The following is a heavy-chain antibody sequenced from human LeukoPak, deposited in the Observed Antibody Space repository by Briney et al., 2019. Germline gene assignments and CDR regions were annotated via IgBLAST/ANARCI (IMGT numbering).Heavy chain of an antibody. V-gene: IGHV4-30-4*01. J-gene: IGHJ4*02. CDR2: IYDSGST. CDR1: GVSISSGDDY. Sequence: SETLSLTCTVSGVSISSGDDYWSWIRQPPGKGLEWIVNIYDSGSTYYNPSLKSRVTISVDTSKNQFSLKLSSVTAADTAVYYCARFLSGGVIVYYFDYWGQGTLVTVSS. D-gene: IGHD3-16*02. CDR3: ARFLSGGVIVYYFDY.